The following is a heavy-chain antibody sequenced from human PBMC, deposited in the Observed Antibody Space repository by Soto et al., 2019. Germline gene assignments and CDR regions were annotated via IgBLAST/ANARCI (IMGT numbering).Heavy chain of an antibody. CDR3: AREDFGSCSSTTCLNWFDP. V-gene: IGHV4-59*01. CDR1: GASITSYY. J-gene: IGHJ5*02. D-gene: IGHD2-2*01. CDR2: IYHSGSP. Sequence: QVLLQESGPGLVKPSETLSLTCSVSGASITSYYWSWIRQPPGKGLEWIGYIYHSGSPSYNPSLKSGVTISVDTSKNQLSLRLVSVTAADTALYFCAREDFGSCSSTTCLNWFDPWGQGTLVTVSS.